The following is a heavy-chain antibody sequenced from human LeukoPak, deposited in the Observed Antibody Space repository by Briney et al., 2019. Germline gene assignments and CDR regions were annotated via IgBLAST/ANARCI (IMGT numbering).Heavy chain of an antibody. D-gene: IGHD5-24*01. J-gene: IGHJ3*02. Sequence: SETLSLTCTVSGDSISSYYWSWIRQPPGEGLEWIGYIYYSGGTDYNPSLKSRVTISVDTSKNQFSLKLRSVTAADTAVYYCARHVTISGPYDASDIWGQGTMVTVSP. CDR2: IYYSGGT. V-gene: IGHV4-59*08. CDR1: GDSISSYY. CDR3: ARHVTISGPYDASDI.